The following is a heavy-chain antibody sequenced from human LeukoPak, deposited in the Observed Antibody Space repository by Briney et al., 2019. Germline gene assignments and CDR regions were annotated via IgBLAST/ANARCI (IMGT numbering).Heavy chain of an antibody. CDR2: IGAYNGNT. Sequence: ASVKVSCKASGYTFTSYGISWVRQAPGQGLEWMGWIGAYNGNTNYAQKLQGRVTMTTDTSTSTAYMELRSLRSDDTAVYYCARELPPDYSTHYGMDVWGQGTTVTVSS. CDR1: GYTFTSYG. CDR3: ARELPPDYSTHYGMDV. V-gene: IGHV1-18*01. J-gene: IGHJ6*02. D-gene: IGHD6-13*01.